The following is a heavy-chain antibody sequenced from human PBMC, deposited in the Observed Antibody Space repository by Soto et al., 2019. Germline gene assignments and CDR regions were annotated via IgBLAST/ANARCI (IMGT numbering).Heavy chain of an antibody. Sequence: ASVKVSCKASGYTFTSYYMHSVRPAPGQGLEGMGIINPSGGSTSYAQKFQGRVTMTRDTSTSTVYMELSSPRSEDKAVYYCARAFRGLGELSPPGYWGQGTLVNGSS. D-gene: IGHD3-16*02. J-gene: IGHJ4*02. CDR2: INPSGGST. V-gene: IGHV1-46*01. CDR1: GYTFTSYY. CDR3: ARAFRGLGELSPPGY.